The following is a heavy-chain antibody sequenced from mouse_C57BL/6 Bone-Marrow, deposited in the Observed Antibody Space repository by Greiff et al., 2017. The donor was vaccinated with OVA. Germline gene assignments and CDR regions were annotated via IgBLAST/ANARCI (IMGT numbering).Heavy chain of an antibody. CDR1: GYTFTSYG. Sequence: QVQLKESGAELARPGASVKLSCKASGYTFTSYGISWVKQRTGQGLEWIGEIYPRSGNTYYNEKFKGKATLTADKSSSTAYMELRSLTSEDSAVYFCARRVLSWFAYWGQGTLVTVSA. J-gene: IGHJ3*01. V-gene: IGHV1-81*01. CDR2: IYPRSGNT. D-gene: IGHD1-1*02. CDR3: ARRVLSWFAY.